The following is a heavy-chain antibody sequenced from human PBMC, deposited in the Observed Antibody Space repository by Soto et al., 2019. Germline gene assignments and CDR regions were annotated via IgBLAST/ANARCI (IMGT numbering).Heavy chain of an antibody. CDR2: ISDSGST. Sequence: SDTLSLTCHFSGFSISNYYGNLLRPPPGKRLEWIGYISDSGSTKYNPSLMSRVTISADMSKNQVSLKVKSVAAADTAIYYCARARLVGLTTWDYFDYWGQGTLVTVSS. CDR1: GFSISNYY. V-gene: IGHV4-59*01. D-gene: IGHD1-1*01. J-gene: IGHJ4*02. CDR3: ARARLVGLTTWDYFDY.